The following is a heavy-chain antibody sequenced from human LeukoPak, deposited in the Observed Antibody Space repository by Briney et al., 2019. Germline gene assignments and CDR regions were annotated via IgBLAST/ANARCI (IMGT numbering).Heavy chain of an antibody. CDR2: IYTSRST. CDR1: GGSISSYY. J-gene: IGHJ6*03. V-gene: IGHV4-4*09. CDR3: ARSTHRHPIMPHYYYYYMDV. D-gene: IGHD2-2*01. Sequence: SATLSLTCPVPGGSISSYYWSWIRQPPGKGLEWIGYIYTSRSTNYNTSIKRRATTPVDRSRNQSSLTPSSMTAADKAPPYSARSTHRHPIMPHYYYYYMDVWGKGTTVTVSS.